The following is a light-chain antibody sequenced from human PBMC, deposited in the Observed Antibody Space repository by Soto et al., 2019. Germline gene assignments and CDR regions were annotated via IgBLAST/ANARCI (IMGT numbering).Light chain of an antibody. J-gene: IGKJ1*01. Sequence: EIVMTQSPATLSVSPGERATLSCRASQSVSSNLAWYQQKPGQAPRLLIYGASIRATGIPARFSGSGSRTEFTLTISSLQSEDFAVYYCQQYNNWPPRTFGQGTKVDIK. CDR1: QSVSSN. CDR2: GAS. V-gene: IGKV3D-15*01. CDR3: QQYNNWPPRT.